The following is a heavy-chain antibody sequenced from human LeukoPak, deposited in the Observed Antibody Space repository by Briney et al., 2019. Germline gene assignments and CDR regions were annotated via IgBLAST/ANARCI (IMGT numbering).Heavy chain of an antibody. J-gene: IGHJ4*02. CDR3: ARSPDYGDPLGFDY. Sequence: GASVKVSCKASGYTFTGYYMHWVRQAPGQGLEWMGWINPNSGGTNYAQKFQGRVTMTRDTSISTAYMVLSRLRSDDTAVYYCARSPDYGDPLGFDYWGQGTLVTVSS. D-gene: IGHD4-17*01. V-gene: IGHV1-2*02. CDR2: INPNSGGT. CDR1: GYTFTGYY.